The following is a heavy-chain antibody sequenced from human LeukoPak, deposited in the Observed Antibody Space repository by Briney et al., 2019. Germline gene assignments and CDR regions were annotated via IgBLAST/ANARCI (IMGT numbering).Heavy chain of an antibody. CDR2: ISYSGTT. CDR3: AREGRWLQSDY. J-gene: IGHJ4*02. V-gene: IGHV4-39*07. Sequence: SETLSLTCTVSGAYISSSSLYWGWFRQPPGKGLEWVGSISYSGTTDYSPSLKSRVTISVDTSKNHFSLSLRSVTAADTALYYCAREGRWLQSDYWGQGTLVTVSS. CDR1: GAYISSSSLY. D-gene: IGHD5-24*01.